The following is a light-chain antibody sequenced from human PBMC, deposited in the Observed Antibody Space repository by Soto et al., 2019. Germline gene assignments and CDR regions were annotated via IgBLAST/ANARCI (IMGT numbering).Light chain of an antibody. CDR1: QSINNNY. V-gene: IGKV3-20*01. CDR2: GSS. CDR3: HQYGSSPPYT. J-gene: IGKJ2*01. Sequence: EVVLTQSPGTLSLCPGERATLSCRGSQSINNNYLAWYQQRPGQAPRLLIYGSSDRATGIPDRFSGSGSGTDFTLTISRLEPEDFAVYYCHQYGSSPPYTFGQGTKLEI.